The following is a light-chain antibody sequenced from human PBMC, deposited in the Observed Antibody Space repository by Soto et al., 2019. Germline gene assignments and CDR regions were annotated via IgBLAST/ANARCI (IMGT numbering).Light chain of an antibody. CDR2: EVN. CDR3: SSSAGSNNVL. Sequence: QSALTQPPSASGSPGQSVTISCTGTSSDVGGYNSVSWYQQHPGKAPKAMIFEVNQRPSGVPDRFSGSKSGNTASLTVSDLQAEDEADYYCSSSAGSNNVLFGGGTKLTFL. J-gene: IGLJ2*01. CDR1: SSDVGGYNS. V-gene: IGLV2-8*01.